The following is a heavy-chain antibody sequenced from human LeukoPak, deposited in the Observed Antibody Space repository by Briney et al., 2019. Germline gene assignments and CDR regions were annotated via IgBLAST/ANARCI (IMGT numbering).Heavy chain of an antibody. CDR3: ARGYYGDYSAAGNYYYYYMDV. D-gene: IGHD4-17*01. CDR1: GGSFSGYY. V-gene: IGHV4-34*01. CDR2: INHSGST. Sequence: PSETLSLTCAVYGGSFSGYYWSWICQPPGKGLEWIGEINHSGSTNYNPSLKSRVTISVDTSKNQFSLKLSSVTAADTAVYYCARGYYGDYSAAGNYYYYYMDVWGKGTTVTVSS. J-gene: IGHJ6*03.